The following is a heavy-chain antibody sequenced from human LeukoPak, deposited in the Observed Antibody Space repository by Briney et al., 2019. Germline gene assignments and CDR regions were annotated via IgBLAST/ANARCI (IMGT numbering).Heavy chain of an antibody. D-gene: IGHD2-21*01. CDR2: INPNSGGT. CDR3: ARGSSPYCGGDCPSWFDP. V-gene: IGHV1-2*02. CDR1: GYTFTGYY. Sequence: ASVKVSCKASGYTFTGYYMHWVRQAPGQGLEWMGWINPNSGGTNYAQKFQGRVTMTRDTSISTAYMELSRLRSDDTAVYYCARGSSPYCGGDCPSWFDPWGQGTLVTVSS. J-gene: IGHJ5*02.